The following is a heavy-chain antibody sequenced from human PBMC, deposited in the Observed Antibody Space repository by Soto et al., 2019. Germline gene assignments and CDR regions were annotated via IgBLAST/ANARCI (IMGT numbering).Heavy chain of an antibody. CDR1: GYKFTTYF. J-gene: IGHJ6*02. Sequence: ASVKVSCKASGYKFTTYFIHWVRQAPGQGLEWMGMIHPSGDTNYAQKLQGRVTMTTDTSTSTAYMELRSLRSDDTAVYYCARTPYSSSLGYYYYYYGMDVWGQGTTVTVSS. CDR3: ARTPYSSSLGYYYYYYGMDV. V-gene: IGHV1-18*04. D-gene: IGHD6-6*01. CDR2: IHPSGDT.